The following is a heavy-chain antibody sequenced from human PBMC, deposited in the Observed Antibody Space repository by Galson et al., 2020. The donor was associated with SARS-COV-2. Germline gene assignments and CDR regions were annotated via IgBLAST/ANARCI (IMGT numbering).Heavy chain of an antibody. V-gene: IGHV3-64*01. CDR2: ISSNGGTT. J-gene: IGHJ4*02. D-gene: IGHD5-12*01. CDR1: GFTFSSYS. CDR3: ARAGRDGYNY. Sequence: GGSLRLSCAASGFTFSSYSMQWVRQAPGKGLEYVSAISSNGGTTYYANSVKGRFTIFRDNSNNTLYLQVGSLRAEDMAVYYCARAGRDGYNYWGQGTLVTVSS.